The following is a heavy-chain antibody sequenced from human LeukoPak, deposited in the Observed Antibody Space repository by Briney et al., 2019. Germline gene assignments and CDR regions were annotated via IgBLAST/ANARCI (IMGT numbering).Heavy chain of an antibody. CDR1: GYTITSYG. J-gene: IGHJ6*02. CDR3: ARDYSSGWGIYYYYGMDV. D-gene: IGHD6-19*01. Sequence: ASVKVSCKASGYTITSYGISWVRQAPGQGLEWMGWISAYNGNTNYAQKLQGRVTMTTDTSTSTAYMELRSLRSDDTAVYYCARDYSSGWGIYYYYGMDVWGQGTTVTVSS. CDR2: ISAYNGNT. V-gene: IGHV1-18*01.